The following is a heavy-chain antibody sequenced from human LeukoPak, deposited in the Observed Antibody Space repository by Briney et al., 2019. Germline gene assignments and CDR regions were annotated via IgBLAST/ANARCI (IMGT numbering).Heavy chain of an antibody. V-gene: IGHV3-7*01. CDR1: GFTFSSYW. CDR2: IKQDGSEK. J-gene: IGHJ4*02. CDR3: ARTYGSGSYYKGEFDY. Sequence: GGSLRFSCAASGFTFSSYWTSWVRQAPGKGLEWVANIKQDGSEKYYVDSVKGRFTISRDNAKNSLYLQMNSLRAEDTAVYYCARTYGSGSYYKGEFDYWGQGTLVTVSS. D-gene: IGHD3-10*01.